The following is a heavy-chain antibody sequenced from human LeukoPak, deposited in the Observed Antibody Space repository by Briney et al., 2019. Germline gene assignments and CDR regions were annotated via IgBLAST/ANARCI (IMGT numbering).Heavy chain of an antibody. J-gene: IGHJ1*01. CDR3: ALTHPAGYSSSWLPEQYFQH. V-gene: IGHV4-39*01. CDR1: GGSISSSSYY. Sequence: SETLSLTCTVSGGSISSSSYYWGWIRQPPGKGLEWIGSIYYSGSTYYNPSLKSRVTISVDTSKNQFSLKLSSVTAADTAVYYCALTHPAGYSSSWLPEQYFQHWGQGTLVTVSS. CDR2: IYYSGST. D-gene: IGHD6-13*01.